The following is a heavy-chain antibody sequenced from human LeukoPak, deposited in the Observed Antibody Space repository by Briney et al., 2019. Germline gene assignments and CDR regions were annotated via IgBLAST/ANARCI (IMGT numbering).Heavy chain of an antibody. CDR3: ARGVYCSGGSCYSDYYYYMDV. D-gene: IGHD2-15*01. Sequence: SETLSLTCTVSGGSISSYYWSWIRQPPGKGLEWIGSIYYSGSTYYNPSLKSRVTISVDTSKNQFSLKLSSVTAADTAVYYCARGVYCSGGSCYSDYYYYMDVWGKGTTVTVSS. CDR1: GGSISSYY. V-gene: IGHV4-59*12. J-gene: IGHJ6*03. CDR2: IYYSGST.